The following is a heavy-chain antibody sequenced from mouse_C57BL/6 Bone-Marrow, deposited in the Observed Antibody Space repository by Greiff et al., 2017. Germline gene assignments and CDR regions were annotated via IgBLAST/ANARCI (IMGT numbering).Heavy chain of an antibody. CDR3: ARYDYYGSSLAWFAY. D-gene: IGHD1-1*01. J-gene: IGHJ3*01. CDR1: GFTFTDYY. V-gene: IGHV7-3*01. Sequence: EVKLMESGGGLVQPGGSLSLSCAASGFTFTDYYMSWVRQPPGKALEWLGFIRNKANGYTTEYSASVKGRFTISRDNSKSILYLQMNALRAEDSATYYCARYDYYGSSLAWFAYWGQGTLVTVSA. CDR2: IRNKANGYTT.